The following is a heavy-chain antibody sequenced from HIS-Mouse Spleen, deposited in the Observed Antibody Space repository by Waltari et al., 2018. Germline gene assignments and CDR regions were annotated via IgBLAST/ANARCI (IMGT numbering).Heavy chain of an antibody. J-gene: IGHJ2*01. CDR2: INHSGST. CDR3: ARRLGTDYWYFDL. Sequence: QVQLQQWGAGLLKPSETLSLTCAVYGGSFSGYYWSWIRQPPGKGLEWIGEINHSGSTNYNPSLKSRVTISVDTSKNQFSLKLSSVTAADTAVYYCARRLGTDYWYFDLWGRGTLVTVSS. CDR1: GGSFSGYY. V-gene: IGHV4-34*01. D-gene: IGHD3-16*01.